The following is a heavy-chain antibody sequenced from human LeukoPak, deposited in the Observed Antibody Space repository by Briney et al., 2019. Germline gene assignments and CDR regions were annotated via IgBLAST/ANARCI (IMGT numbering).Heavy chain of an antibody. V-gene: IGHV4-39*07. J-gene: IGHJ4*02. CDR1: GGSISSTSYY. D-gene: IGHD6-13*01. CDR2: IYYSGRT. Sequence: SETLSLTCTVSGGSISSTSYYWGWIRQPPGKGLECIGSIYYSGRTYYNPSLKSRVTMSVDTSKNQFSLKLNSVTAADTAVYYCARHVVSGAAAGTDYWGQGTLVTVSS. CDR3: ARHVVSGAAAGTDY.